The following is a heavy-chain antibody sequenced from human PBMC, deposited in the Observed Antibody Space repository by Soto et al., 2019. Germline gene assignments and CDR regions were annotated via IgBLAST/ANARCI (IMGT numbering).Heavy chain of an antibody. J-gene: IGHJ6*02. CDR1: GYTFTGYY. V-gene: IGHV1-2*04. D-gene: IGHD3-16*01. Sequence: ASVKVSCKASGYTFTGYYMHWVRQAPGQGLEWMGGINPNSGGTNYAQKFQGWVTMTRDTSISTAYMELSRLRSDDTAVYYCARGLITSGGAATNYYYYAMDVWGQGTTVTVSS. CDR3: ARGLITSGGAATNYYYYAMDV. CDR2: INPNSGGT.